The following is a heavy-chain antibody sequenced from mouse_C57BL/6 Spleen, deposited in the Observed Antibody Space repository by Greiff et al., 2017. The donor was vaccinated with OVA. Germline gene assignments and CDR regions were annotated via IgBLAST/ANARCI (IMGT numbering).Heavy chain of an antibody. V-gene: IGHV1-55*01. CDR2: IYPGSGST. Sequence: QVHVKQPGAELVKPGASVKMSCKASGYTFTSYWITWVKQRPGQGLEWIGDIYPGSGSTNYNEKFKSKATLTVDTSSSTAYMQLSSLTSEDSAVYYCARCHYDYYWYFDVWGTGTTVTVSS. D-gene: IGHD2-4*01. CDR3: ARCHYDYYWYFDV. J-gene: IGHJ1*03. CDR1: GYTFTSYW.